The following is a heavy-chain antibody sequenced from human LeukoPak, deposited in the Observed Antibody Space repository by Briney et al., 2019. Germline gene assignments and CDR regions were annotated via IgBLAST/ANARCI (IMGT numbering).Heavy chain of an antibody. Sequence: WASVKVSCKASGYTFTSYDINWVRQATGQGLEWMGWMNPNSGNTGYAQKFQGRVTMTRNTSISTAYMELSSLRSEDTAVYYCAREGPDTGGFDYWGQGTLVTVSS. V-gene: IGHV1-8*01. J-gene: IGHJ4*02. CDR2: MNPNSGNT. CDR3: AREGPDTGGFDY. D-gene: IGHD3-10*01. CDR1: GYTFTSYD.